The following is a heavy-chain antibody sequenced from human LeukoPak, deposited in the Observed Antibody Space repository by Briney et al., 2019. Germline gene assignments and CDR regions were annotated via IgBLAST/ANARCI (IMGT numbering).Heavy chain of an antibody. J-gene: IGHJ4*02. D-gene: IGHD3/OR15-3a*01. CDR3: ANLPNMDHQDY. V-gene: IGHV3-30*02. CDR2: IRNDGSDK. Sequence: GGSLRLSCEASEFRFSTYGMHWVRQAPGKGLEWVAFIRNDGSDKSYADSVMGRFTISRDNSKNTLFLQMKSLRAEDTAVYYCANLPNMDHQDYWGQGTLVTVSS. CDR1: EFRFSTYG.